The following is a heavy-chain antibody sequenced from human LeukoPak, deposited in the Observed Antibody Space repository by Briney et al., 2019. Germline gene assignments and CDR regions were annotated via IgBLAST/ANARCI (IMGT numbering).Heavy chain of an antibody. CDR1: GYTFTGYY. V-gene: IGHV1-2*02. D-gene: IGHD2-21*02. CDR2: INPNSGGT. Sequence: ASVKVSCKASGYTFTGYYMHWVRQAPGQGLEWMGWINPNSGGTNYAQKFQGRVTMTRDTSISTAYMELSRLRSDDTAVYYCARADVVVTAPLDYWGQGTLVTVSS. J-gene: IGHJ4*02. CDR3: ARADVVVTAPLDY.